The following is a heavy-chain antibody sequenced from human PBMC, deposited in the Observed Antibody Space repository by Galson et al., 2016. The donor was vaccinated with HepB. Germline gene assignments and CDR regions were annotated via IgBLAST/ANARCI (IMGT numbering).Heavy chain of an antibody. V-gene: IGHV3-9*01. D-gene: IGHD6-19*01. CDR3: ARDSSSRGRWYFDV. CDR1: GFTFNDYG. J-gene: IGHJ2*01. CDR2: IGWDGANI. Sequence: SLRLSCAASGFTFNDYGMHWVRQTPGKGLEWVSGIGWDGANIAYAESVRGRFSISRDNGEDSLYLQMDNVKFEDTAMCFCARDSSSRGRWYFDVWGRGTLVIVSS.